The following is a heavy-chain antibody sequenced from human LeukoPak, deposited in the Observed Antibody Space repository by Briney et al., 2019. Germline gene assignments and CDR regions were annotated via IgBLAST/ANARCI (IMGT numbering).Heavy chain of an antibody. D-gene: IGHD2-2*01. CDR3: ARVNCSSTSCRSKFLDY. CDR2: MNPNSGNT. CDR1: GYTFTNYD. J-gene: IGHJ4*02. V-gene: IGHV1-8*01. Sequence: ASVKVSCKASGYTFTNYDINWVRQSTGQGLEWRGWMNPNSGNTGYAQKFQDRVTMTRNTSISTAYMELSSLRSEDTAFYYCARVNCSSTSCRSKFLDYWGQGTLVTVSS.